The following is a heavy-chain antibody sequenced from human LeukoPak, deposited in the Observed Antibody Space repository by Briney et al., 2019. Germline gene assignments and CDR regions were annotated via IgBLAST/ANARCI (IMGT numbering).Heavy chain of an antibody. J-gene: IGHJ6*03. CDR2: VSAYNGNT. D-gene: IGHD1-1*01. V-gene: IGHV1-18*01. Sequence: ASVKVSCKASGGTFSSYAISWVRQAPGQGLEWMGWVSAYNGNTNYAQKLQGRVTMTTDTSTSTAYMELRSLRSDDTAVYYCARAGKLGSYYYYYMDVWGKGTTVTISS. CDR3: ARAGKLGSYYYYYMDV. CDR1: GGTFSSYA.